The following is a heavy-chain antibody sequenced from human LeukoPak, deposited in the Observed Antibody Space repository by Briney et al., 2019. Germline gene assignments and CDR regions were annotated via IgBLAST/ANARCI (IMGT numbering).Heavy chain of an antibody. D-gene: IGHD6-19*01. CDR1: GHSLTSGYY. Sequence: PSETLSLTCTVSGHSLTSGYYWGWIRPPPGKGLEWIASIFHSGSTFYNPSVKSRVTISVDTSKNQFSLTLRSVTAADTAVYYCARETEKQWQYWGQGTMATVSS. CDR3: ARETEKQWQY. CDR2: IFHSGST. V-gene: IGHV4-38-2*02. J-gene: IGHJ3*01.